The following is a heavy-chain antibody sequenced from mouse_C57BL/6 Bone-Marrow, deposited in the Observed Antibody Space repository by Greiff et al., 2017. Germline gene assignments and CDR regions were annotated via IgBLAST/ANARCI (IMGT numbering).Heavy chain of an antibody. CDR2: IDPSDSYT. CDR1: GYTFTSYW. CDR3: AREAYYSNLAWFAY. J-gene: IGHJ3*01. Sequence: QVQLQQPGAELVRPGTSVKLSCKASGYTFTSYWMHWVKQRPGQGLEWIGVIDPSDSYTNYNQKFKGKATLTVDTSSSTAYMQLSSLTSEDSAVYYCAREAYYSNLAWFAYWGQGTLVTVSA. V-gene: IGHV1-59*01. D-gene: IGHD2-5*01.